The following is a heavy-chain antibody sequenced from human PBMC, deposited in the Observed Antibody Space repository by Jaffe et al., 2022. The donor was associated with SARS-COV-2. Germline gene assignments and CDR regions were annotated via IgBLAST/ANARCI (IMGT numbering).Heavy chain of an antibody. CDR2: IKSKTDGGTT. Sequence: EVQLVESGGGLVKPGGSLRLSCAASGFTFSNAWMSWVRQAPGKGLEWVGRIKSKTDGGTTDYAAPVKGRFTISRDDSKNTLYLQMNSLKTEDTAVYYCTPSNDFWSGYPPKYYYGMDVWGQGTTVTVSS. CDR1: GFTFSNAW. V-gene: IGHV3-15*01. D-gene: IGHD3-3*01. J-gene: IGHJ6*02. CDR3: TPSNDFWSGYPPKYYYGMDV.